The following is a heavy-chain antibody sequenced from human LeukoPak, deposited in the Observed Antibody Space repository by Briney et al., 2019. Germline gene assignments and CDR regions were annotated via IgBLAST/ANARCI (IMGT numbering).Heavy chain of an antibody. CDR2: IDHSGST. Sequence: SETLSLTCTVSGGSFSSYYWTWIRQPPGKGLEWIGYIDHSGSTNYNPSLKSRVSISSDASKNQFSLELSSVTAADTAVYYCARLKATVSIHAYFDSWGQGTLVTVSS. CDR1: GGSFSSYY. CDR3: ARLKATVSIHAYFDS. D-gene: IGHD4-17*01. J-gene: IGHJ4*02. V-gene: IGHV4-59*01.